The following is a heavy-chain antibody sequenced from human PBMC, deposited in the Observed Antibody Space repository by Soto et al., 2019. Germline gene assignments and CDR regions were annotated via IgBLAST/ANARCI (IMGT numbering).Heavy chain of an antibody. CDR3: AKDRETYYDSSGYYLPYYYYGMDV. Sequence: GSLRLSCAASGFTFSSYAMSWVRQAPGKGLEWVSAISGSGGSTYYADSVKGRFTISRDNSKNTLYLQMNSLRAEDTAVYYCAKDRETYYDSSGYYLPYYYYGMDVWGQGTTVTVSS. CDR2: ISGSGGST. D-gene: IGHD3-22*01. CDR1: GFTFSSYA. J-gene: IGHJ6*02. V-gene: IGHV3-23*01.